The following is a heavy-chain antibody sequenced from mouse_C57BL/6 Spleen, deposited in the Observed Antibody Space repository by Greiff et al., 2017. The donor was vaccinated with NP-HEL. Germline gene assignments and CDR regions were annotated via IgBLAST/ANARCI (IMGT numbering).Heavy chain of an antibody. CDR2: INPNNGGT. J-gene: IGHJ2*01. V-gene: IGHV1-22*01. CDR3: ARGGNYYGSSYDY. D-gene: IGHD1-1*01. CDR1: GYTFTDYN. Sequence: VQLQQSGPELVKPGASVKMSCKASGYTFTDYNMHWVKQSHGKSLEWIGYINPNNGGTSYNQKFKGKATLTVNKSSSTAYMELRSLTSEDSAVYYCARGGNYYGSSYDYWGQGTTLTVSS.